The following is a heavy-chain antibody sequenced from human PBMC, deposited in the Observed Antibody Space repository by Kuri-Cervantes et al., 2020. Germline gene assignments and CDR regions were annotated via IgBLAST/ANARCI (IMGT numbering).Heavy chain of an antibody. Sequence: GESLKISCAASGFTVSSNYMSWVRQAPGKGLEWVSVIYSGGSTYYADSVKGRFTISRDNSKNTLYLQMNSLRDEDTAVYYCARGYGDFDYWGQGTLVTVSS. CDR3: ARGYGDFDY. D-gene: IGHD4/OR15-4a*01. J-gene: IGHJ4*02. CDR1: GFTVSSNY. CDR2: IYSGGST. V-gene: IGHV3-66*01.